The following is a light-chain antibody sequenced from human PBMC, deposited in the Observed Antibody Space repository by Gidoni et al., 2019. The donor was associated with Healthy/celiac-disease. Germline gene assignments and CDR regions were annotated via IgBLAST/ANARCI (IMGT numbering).Light chain of an antibody. CDR2: DAS. J-gene: IGKJ3*01. CDR3: QQFNSYPLAT. V-gene: IGKV1-13*02. Sequence: AIHLTQSPSSLSASVRDRVTITCRASQGISSALAWYQQKPGKAPKLLIYDASSLESGVPSRFSGSGSGTDFTLTISSLQPEDFATYYCQQFNSYPLATFGPGTKVDIK. CDR1: QGISSA.